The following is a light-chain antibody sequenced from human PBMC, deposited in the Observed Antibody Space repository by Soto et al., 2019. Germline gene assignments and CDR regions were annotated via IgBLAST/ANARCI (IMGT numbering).Light chain of an antibody. V-gene: IGLV2-11*01. Sequence: QSVLTQPRSVSGSPGQAVTISCTGTNSDVGNYNFVSWYQHHPGKAPKLMIYDVTKRPSGVPDRFSGSKSGNTASLTISGLQPEDEADYYCCTYAGSFHQFGGGTKLTV. CDR3: CTYAGSFHQ. CDR1: NSDVGNYNF. J-gene: IGLJ3*02. CDR2: DVT.